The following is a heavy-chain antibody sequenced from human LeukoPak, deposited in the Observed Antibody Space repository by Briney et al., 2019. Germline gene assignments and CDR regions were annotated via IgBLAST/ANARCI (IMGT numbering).Heavy chain of an antibody. Sequence: GGSLRLSCVASGFTFSSYDMHWVRQAPGKGLEWVAVISYDGSNKYNADSVKGRFTISRDDSKNTLYLQMNSLRPEDTAVYFCAKSGDQITFDYWGQGTLVTVSS. CDR3: AKSGDQITFDY. V-gene: IGHV3-30*18. CDR2: ISYDGSNK. CDR1: GFTFSSYD. J-gene: IGHJ4*02. D-gene: IGHD7-27*01.